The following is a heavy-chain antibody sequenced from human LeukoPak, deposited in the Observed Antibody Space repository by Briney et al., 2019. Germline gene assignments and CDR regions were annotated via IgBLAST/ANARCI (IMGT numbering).Heavy chain of an antibody. V-gene: IGHV4-34*01. CDR1: GVSIKYDGYY. Sequence: SETLSLTCTVSGVSIKYDGYYWAWMRQSPGKGLEWIGEINHGGGTKYNPSLKSRATISVDTSKKQFSLNLTSVTAADTAVYYCARGEDGTGDYRPTYFDSWGQGTLVTVSS. D-gene: IGHD4-17*01. CDR2: INHGGGT. J-gene: IGHJ4*02. CDR3: ARGEDGTGDYRPTYFDS.